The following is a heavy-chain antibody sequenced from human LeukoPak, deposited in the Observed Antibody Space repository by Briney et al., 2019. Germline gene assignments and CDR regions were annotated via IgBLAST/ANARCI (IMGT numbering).Heavy chain of an antibody. D-gene: IGHD3-9*01. CDR1: GYTFTSYD. CDR2: MNPNSGNT. J-gene: IGHJ6*02. CDR3: ARMPPLRYFDSYGMDV. Sequence: ASVKVSCKASGYTFTSYDINWVRQATGQGLEWMGWMNPNSGNTGYAQKFQGRVTMTRNTSISTAYMGLSSLRSEDTAVYYCARMPPLRYFDSYGMDVWGQGTTVTVSS. V-gene: IGHV1-8*01.